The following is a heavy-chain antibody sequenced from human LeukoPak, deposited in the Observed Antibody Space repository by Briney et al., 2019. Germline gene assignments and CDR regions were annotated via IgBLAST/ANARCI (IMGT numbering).Heavy chain of an antibody. J-gene: IGHJ5*02. CDR3: ARDSAHDSSGYYLP. CDR1: GFTFTSYD. CDR2: MNPNNGNT. Sequence: ASVKVSCKASGFTFTSYDINWVRQASGQGLEWMGWMNPNNGNTGYAQKLQGRVTMTTDTSTSTAYMELRSLRSDDTAVYYCARDSAHDSSGYYLPWGQGTLVTVSS. D-gene: IGHD3-22*01. V-gene: IGHV1-8*01.